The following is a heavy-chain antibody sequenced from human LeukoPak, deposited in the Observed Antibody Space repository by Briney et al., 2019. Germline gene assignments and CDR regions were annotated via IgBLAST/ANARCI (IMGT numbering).Heavy chain of an antibody. Sequence: GGSLRLSCAASGFTFSSYSMNWVRQAPGKGLEWVSYISSSSSTTYYADSVRGRFTISRDNAKNSLYLQMNSLRAEDTAVYYCARYATVAAHRDFDYWGQGTLVTVSS. CDR1: GFTFSSYS. J-gene: IGHJ4*02. CDR2: ISSSSSTT. D-gene: IGHD6-19*01. CDR3: ARYATVAAHRDFDY. V-gene: IGHV3-48*01.